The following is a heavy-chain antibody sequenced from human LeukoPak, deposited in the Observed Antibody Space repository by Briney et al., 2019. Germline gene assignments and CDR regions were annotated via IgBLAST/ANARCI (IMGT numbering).Heavy chain of an antibody. V-gene: IGHV3-23*01. D-gene: IGHD2-15*01. CDR1: GFTVSSNY. J-gene: IGHJ4*02. Sequence: GGSLRLSCAASGFTVSSNYMSWVRQAPGKGVEWVSVICANDGNTYYADAVKGRFTISRDNSKDTLYLQMDSLRAEDTAVYYCAKGSGSSCYSPCDYWGQGILVTVSS. CDR3: AKGSGSSCYSPCDY. CDR2: ICANDGNT.